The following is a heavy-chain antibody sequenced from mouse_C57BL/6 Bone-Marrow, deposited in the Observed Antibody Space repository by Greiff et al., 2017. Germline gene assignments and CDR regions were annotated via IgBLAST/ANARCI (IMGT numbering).Heavy chain of an antibody. J-gene: IGHJ1*03. CDR3: ARDGSSYWYFYV. CDR1: GYTFTSYW. V-gene: IGHV1-64*01. D-gene: IGHD1-1*01. Sequence: QVQLQQPGAELVKPGASVKLSCKASGYTFTSYWMHWVKQRPGQGLEWIGMIHPNSGSTNYNEKFKSKATLTVDKSSSTAYMQRSSLTSEDSAVYYCARDGSSYWYFYVWGTGTTVTVSS. CDR2: IHPNSGST.